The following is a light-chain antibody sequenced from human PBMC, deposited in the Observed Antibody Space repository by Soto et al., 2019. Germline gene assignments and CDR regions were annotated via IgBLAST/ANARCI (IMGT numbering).Light chain of an antibody. Sequence: EIVLTQSPGTLSLSPGERATLSCRASQSVSSTYLAWYQQKPGQAPRLLIYGASSRATGIPDRFSGSGSGTDFTLIISRLEPEDFAVYYCQQYSSSPTYTFGQGTKLEIK. CDR1: QSVSSTY. CDR3: QQYSSSPTYT. V-gene: IGKV3-20*01. CDR2: GAS. J-gene: IGKJ2*01.